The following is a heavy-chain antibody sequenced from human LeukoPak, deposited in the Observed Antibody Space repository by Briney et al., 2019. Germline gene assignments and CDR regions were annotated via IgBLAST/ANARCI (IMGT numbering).Heavy chain of an antibody. Sequence: SETLXXTCTVSGGSISSYYWSWLRQPPGKGLEWIGYIYYSGSTNYNPSLTSRVTISVDTSKNQFSLKLSSVTAADTAVYYCASRAFDIWGQGTMVTVSS. CDR2: IYYSGST. J-gene: IGHJ3*02. CDR1: GGSISSYY. V-gene: IGHV4-59*01. CDR3: ASRAFDI.